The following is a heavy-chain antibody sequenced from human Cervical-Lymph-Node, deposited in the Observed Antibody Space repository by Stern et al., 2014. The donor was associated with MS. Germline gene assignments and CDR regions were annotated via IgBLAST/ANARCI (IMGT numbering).Heavy chain of an antibody. V-gene: IGHV3-30*03. CDR3: ARPTDYYDSSAQPYYFDY. CDR2: ISYDGSNK. Sequence: VQLVQSGGGVVQPGRSLRLSCAASGFTFSSYGMHWVRQAPGKGLEWVAVISYDGSNKYYADSVKGRFTISRDNSKNTLYLQMNSLRAEDTAVYYCARPTDYYDSSAQPYYFDYWGQGTLVTVSS. D-gene: IGHD3-22*01. J-gene: IGHJ4*02. CDR1: GFTFSSYG.